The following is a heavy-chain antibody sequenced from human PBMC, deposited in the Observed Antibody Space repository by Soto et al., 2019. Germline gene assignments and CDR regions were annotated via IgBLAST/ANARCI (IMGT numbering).Heavy chain of an antibody. CDR2: ISGSGGST. CDR3: ANTAPRAVPAAMSSVDRGY. V-gene: IGHV3-23*01. D-gene: IGHD2-2*01. CDR1: GFTFSSYA. J-gene: IGHJ4*02. Sequence: GGSLRLSCAASGFTFSSYAMSWVRQAPGKGLEWVSSISGSGGSTYYTDSVKGRFTVSRDKSKNTLYLQMSSLTAEDTAVYYCANTAPRAVPAAMSSVDRGYWGQGTLVTVSS.